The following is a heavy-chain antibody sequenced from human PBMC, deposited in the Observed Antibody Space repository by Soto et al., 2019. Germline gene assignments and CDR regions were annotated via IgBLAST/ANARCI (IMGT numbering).Heavy chain of an antibody. CDR3: ARSSSSRGGSNYYYCMDV. V-gene: IGHV1-18*01. J-gene: IGHJ6*03. D-gene: IGHD6-6*01. CDR1: GYTFTSYG. CDR2: ISAYNGNT. Sequence: GASVKVSCKASGYTFTSYGISWVRQAPGQGLEWMGWISAYNGNTNYAQKLQGRVTMTTDTSTSTAYMELRSLRSDDTAVYYCARSSSSRGGSNYYYCMDVWGKGTTVTVSS.